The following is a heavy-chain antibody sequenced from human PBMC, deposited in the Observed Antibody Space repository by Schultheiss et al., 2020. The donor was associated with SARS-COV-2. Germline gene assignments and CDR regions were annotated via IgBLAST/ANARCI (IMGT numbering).Heavy chain of an antibody. D-gene: IGHD3-16*01. J-gene: IGHJ4*02. Sequence: SETLSLTCTVSGGSISSGSYYWSWIRQPAGKGLEWIGRIYTSGSTNYNPSLKSRVTISVDTSKNQFSLKLSSVTAADTAVYYCASSPQGVSTFDYWGQGTLVTVSS. CDR2: IYTSGST. V-gene: IGHV4-61*02. CDR1: GGSISSGSYY. CDR3: ASSPQGVSTFDY.